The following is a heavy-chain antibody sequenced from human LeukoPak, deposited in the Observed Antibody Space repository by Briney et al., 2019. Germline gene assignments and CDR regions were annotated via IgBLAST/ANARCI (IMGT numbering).Heavy chain of an antibody. Sequence: ASVKVSCKASGYIFTRFGISWVRQAPGQGLEWMGWISAYNGNTNYAQKLQGRLTMTTDTSTSTAYMELRSLRSDDTAVYYCARAGIAVPAHFDYWGQGTLVTVSS. CDR2: ISAYNGNT. J-gene: IGHJ4*02. CDR3: ARAGIAVPAHFDY. D-gene: IGHD6-19*01. V-gene: IGHV1-18*01. CDR1: GYIFTRFG.